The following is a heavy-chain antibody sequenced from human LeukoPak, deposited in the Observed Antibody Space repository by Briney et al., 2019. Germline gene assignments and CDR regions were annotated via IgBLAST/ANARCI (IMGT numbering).Heavy chain of an antibody. Sequence: GGSLRLSCAASGFTFSGSAMHWVRQASGKGLEWVGRIRSKANSYATAYAASVKGRSTISRDDSKNTAYLQMNSLKTEDTAVYYCTTRIPQDAFDIWGQGTMITVSS. CDR1: GFTFSGSA. V-gene: IGHV3-73*01. CDR2: IRSKANSYAT. J-gene: IGHJ3*02. CDR3: TTRIPQDAFDI.